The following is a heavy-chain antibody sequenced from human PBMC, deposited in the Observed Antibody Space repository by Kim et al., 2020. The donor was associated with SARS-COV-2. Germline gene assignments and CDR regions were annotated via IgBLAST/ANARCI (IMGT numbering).Heavy chain of an antibody. J-gene: IGHJ5*02. Sequence: SETLSLTCTVSGGSISSSSYYWGWIRQPPGKGLEWIGSIYYSGSTYYNPSLKSRVTISVDTSKNQFSLKLSSVTAADTAVYYCARQGGGIYYGGKGNWFDPWGQGTLVTVSS. V-gene: IGHV4-39*01. CDR1: GGSISSSSYY. CDR2: IYYSGST. D-gene: IGHD4-17*01. CDR3: ARQGGGIYYGGKGNWFDP.